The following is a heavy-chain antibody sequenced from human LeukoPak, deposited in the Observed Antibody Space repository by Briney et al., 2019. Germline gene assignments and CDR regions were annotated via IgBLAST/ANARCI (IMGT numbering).Heavy chain of an antibody. V-gene: IGHV3-33*08. CDR2: IWYDGSNE. Sequence: GGSLRLSCAASGFTCSSYTMNWVRQAPGKGLEWVAVIWYDGSNEYCADSLKGRFTISRDNSKNTLYLQMNSLRAEDTAVYYCAREVLSSGDHFDYWGQGTLVTVSS. CDR3: AREVLSSGDHFDY. D-gene: IGHD4-17*01. J-gene: IGHJ4*02. CDR1: GFTCSSYT.